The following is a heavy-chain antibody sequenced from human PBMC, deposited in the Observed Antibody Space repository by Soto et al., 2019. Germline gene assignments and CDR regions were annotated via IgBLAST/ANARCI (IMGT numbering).Heavy chain of an antibody. CDR1: GFSFFSYA. Sequence: PWWSLRLSCAGSGFSFFSYAMSWCRQAPGKGLEWVSTISGSGGHTYYADSVKGRFVVSRDNDKNTVYLHMSSLTGEDTAVYFCAKIEMGWFAHWGQGTQVTVSS. CDR2: ISGSGGHT. D-gene: IGHD2-8*01. J-gene: IGHJ5*02. V-gene: IGHV3-23*01. CDR3: AKIEMGWFAH.